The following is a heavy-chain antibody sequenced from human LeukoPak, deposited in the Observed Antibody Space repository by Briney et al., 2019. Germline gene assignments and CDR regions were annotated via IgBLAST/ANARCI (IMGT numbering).Heavy chain of an antibody. V-gene: IGHV4-59*01. Sequence: SETLSLTCTVSGGSISSYYWSWIRQPPGKGLEGIGYIYYSGSTNYNPSLKSRVTISVDTSKNQFSLKLSSVTAADTAVYYCARAAKPVLRYFDWLYHDYWGQGTLVTVSS. CDR2: IYYSGST. J-gene: IGHJ4*02. CDR1: GGSISSYY. CDR3: ARAAKPVLRYFDWLYHDY. D-gene: IGHD3-9*01.